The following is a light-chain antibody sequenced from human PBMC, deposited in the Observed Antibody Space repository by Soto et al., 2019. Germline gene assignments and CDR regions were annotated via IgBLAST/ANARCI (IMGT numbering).Light chain of an antibody. J-gene: IGLJ3*02. Sequence: QSALTQPASVSGAPGQSITISCAGSGGDLGNYDLLSWYQQIPGKAPKLIIFEINRRPSGVSDRFSGSKSGNTASLTISGQPAEEEADFFHCSDEGNGAWVFGGGTKLTVL. V-gene: IGLV2-23*02. CDR3: CSDEGNGAWV. CDR1: GGDLGNYDL. CDR2: EIN.